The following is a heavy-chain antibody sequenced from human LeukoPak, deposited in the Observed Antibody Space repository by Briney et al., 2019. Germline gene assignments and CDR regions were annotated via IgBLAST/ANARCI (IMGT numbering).Heavy chain of an antibody. CDR3: ARVKFLYYYYYGMDV. Sequence: SETLSLTCTVSGGSISSSSYYWGWIRQPPGKGLEWIGTIYYSGSTNYNPSLESRVTISEDTSKNQFSLKLSSVTAADTAIYYCARVKFLYYYYYGMDVWGQGTTVTVSS. CDR2: IYYSGST. J-gene: IGHJ6*02. V-gene: IGHV4-39*07. CDR1: GGSISSSSYY. D-gene: IGHD3-3*01.